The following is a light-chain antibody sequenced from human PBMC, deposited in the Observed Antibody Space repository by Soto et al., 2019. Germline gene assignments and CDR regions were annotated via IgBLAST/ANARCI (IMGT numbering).Light chain of an antibody. CDR2: TAS. V-gene: IGKV1D-12*01. CDR1: QDISKW. Sequence: DIQMTQSPSSVSASVGDRVTITCRASQDISKWIAWCQQKPGRAPKLLIHTASTIQREVPSRFSVSGSGTDFTLTISSLQPEDFATYYCQEAYSFPVTFGLGTKVDIK. J-gene: IGKJ1*01. CDR3: QEAYSFPVT.